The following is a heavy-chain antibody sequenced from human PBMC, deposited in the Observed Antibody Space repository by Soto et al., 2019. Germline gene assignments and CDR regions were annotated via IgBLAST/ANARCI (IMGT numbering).Heavy chain of an antibody. CDR3: ARDKERQQLGGNYYSGIDV. CDR2: FIPSFPTP. J-gene: IGHJ6*02. V-gene: IGHV1-69*12. Sequence: QVQLVQSGAEVKKPGSSVTVSCKASGGTFGNSAISWVRQAPGQGLEWMGGFIPSFPTPDYAQKFQGRVTITADEHTGTAYTEVTSLRSEDTAVYYFARDKERQQLGGNYYSGIDVWGQGTTVTVSS. D-gene: IGHD6-25*01. CDR1: GGTFGNSA.